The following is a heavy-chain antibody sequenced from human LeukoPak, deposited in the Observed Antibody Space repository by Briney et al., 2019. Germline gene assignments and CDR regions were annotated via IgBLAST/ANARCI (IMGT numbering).Heavy chain of an antibody. CDR2: IYYSGST. D-gene: IGHD3-3*01. V-gene: IGHV4-59*01. Sequence: TSETLSLTCTVSGGSISSYYWSWIRQPPGKGLEWVGYIYYSGSTNYSPSLKRRVPISLEAYKNQFSLTLSPITTADAAVEYCARGGSITIFGVVYGMDASGERTTVTVSS. CDR1: GGSISSYY. J-gene: IGHJ6*04. CDR3: ARGGSITIFGVVYGMDA.